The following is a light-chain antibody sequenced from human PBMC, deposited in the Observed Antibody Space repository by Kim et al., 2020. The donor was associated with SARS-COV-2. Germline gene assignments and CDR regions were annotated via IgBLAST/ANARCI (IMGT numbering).Light chain of an antibody. CDR1: RGHSNYF. CDR2: VEGSGSY. Sequence: SSVKLTGTRTRGHSNYFIAWDQQQPGKAPRFLMKVEGSGSYNKGGGVPDRCSGSRSGADRYLIIANLQSEDEADYYCETWDSNIQVFGGGTQLTVL. CDR3: ETWDSNIQV. J-gene: IGLJ3*02. V-gene: IGLV4-60*03.